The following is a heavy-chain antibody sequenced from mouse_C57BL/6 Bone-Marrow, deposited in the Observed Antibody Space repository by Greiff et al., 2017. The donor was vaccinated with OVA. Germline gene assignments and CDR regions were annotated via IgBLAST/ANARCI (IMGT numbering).Heavy chain of an antibody. V-gene: IGHV6-3*01. CDR2: IRLKSDNYAT. D-gene: IGHD1-2*01. CDR3: TEGTTAYAMDY. Sequence: EVKVEESGGGLVRPGGSMKLSCVASGFTFSNYWMNWVRQSPEKGLEWVAQIRLKSDNYATHYAESVKGRFTISRDDSKSSVYLQMNNLRAEDTGIYYCTEGTTAYAMDYWGQGTSVTVSS. J-gene: IGHJ4*01. CDR1: GFTFSNYW.